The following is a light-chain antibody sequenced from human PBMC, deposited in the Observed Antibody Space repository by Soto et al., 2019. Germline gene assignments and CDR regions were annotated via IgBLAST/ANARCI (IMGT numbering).Light chain of an antibody. CDR3: SSYTSI. CDR2: EVS. V-gene: IGLV2-14*01. J-gene: IGLJ2*01. Sequence: QSALTQPASVSGSPGQSITISCTGTSSDVGYYNYVSWYQQHPGKAPKLMIYEVSNRPSGVYNRFSGSKSGNTASLTISGLQAEDEADYYCSSYTSIFGGGTKLTVL. CDR1: SSDVGYYNY.